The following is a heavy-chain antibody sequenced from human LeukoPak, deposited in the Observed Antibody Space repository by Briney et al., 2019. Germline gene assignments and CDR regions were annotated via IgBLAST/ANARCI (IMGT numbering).Heavy chain of an antibody. J-gene: IGHJ5*02. CDR3: ARDTVNGPFVISLDL. CDR1: GFTFSKFG. CDR2: INSADNVE. Sequence: PGGSLRLSCAASGFTFSKFGMNWVRQAPGKGPEWVAHINSADNVEYYTDSVRGRFTMSRDNAKDLLYLQMNSLRDEDTAVYYCARDTVNGPFVISLDLWGQGVLVTVSS. D-gene: IGHD2-8*01. V-gene: IGHV3-21*06.